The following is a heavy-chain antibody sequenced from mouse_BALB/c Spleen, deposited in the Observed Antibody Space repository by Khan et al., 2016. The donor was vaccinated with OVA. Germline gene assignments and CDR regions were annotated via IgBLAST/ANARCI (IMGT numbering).Heavy chain of an antibody. CDR3: ARGGYYYAMDY. Sequence: VRLQQSGAELVKPGASVKLSCTATGFNIKDTYMHWVKQRPEQGLEWIGRIDPTNGNTKYDPKFQGKATITADTSSNTAYLQLSSLTSEDTAVYYCARGGYYYAMDYWGQGTSVTVSS. D-gene: IGHD2-2*01. CDR2: IDPTNGNT. CDR1: GFNIKDTY. V-gene: IGHV14-3*02. J-gene: IGHJ4*01.